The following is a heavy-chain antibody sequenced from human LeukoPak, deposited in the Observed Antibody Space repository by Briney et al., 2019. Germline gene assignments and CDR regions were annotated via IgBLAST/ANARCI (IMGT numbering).Heavy chain of an antibody. CDR3: ARDSQRGAQRGFQY. D-gene: IGHD1-26*01. V-gene: IGHV1-69*06. J-gene: IGHJ1*01. CDR1: GDSFSSYV. CDR2: IIAAFDKA. Sequence: ASVKVSCTVSGDSFSSYVISWVRQAPGQGPEWMGGIIAAFDKANYAQRFRGRVTISADKSTSTAHLEVDSLTSGDTAIYYCARDSQRGAQRGFQYWGQGTLVTASS.